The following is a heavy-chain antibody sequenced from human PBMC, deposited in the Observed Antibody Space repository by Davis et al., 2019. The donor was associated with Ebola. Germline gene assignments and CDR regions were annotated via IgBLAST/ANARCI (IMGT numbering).Heavy chain of an antibody. D-gene: IGHD6-6*01. CDR3: TTDRGIAVRPLFDC. J-gene: IGHJ4*02. V-gene: IGHV3-15*01. Sequence: PGGSLRLSCTASALNLGDAWMGWVRQAPGKGLEWVCRIKSRSARGTTDYAPPVRDRFIISRDESRNTVYLQMTSLIIEDTAVYFCTTDRGIAVRPLFDCWGQGTLVTVSS. CDR1: ALNLGDAW. CDR2: IKSRSARGTT.